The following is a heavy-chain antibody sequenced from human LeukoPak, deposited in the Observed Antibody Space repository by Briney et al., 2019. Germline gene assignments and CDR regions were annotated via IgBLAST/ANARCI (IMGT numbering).Heavy chain of an antibody. V-gene: IGHV3-23*01. J-gene: IGHJ4*02. CDR1: GFTFNNYV. D-gene: IGHD3-22*01. CDR3: ARGSYYDSSGPPAE. CDR2: ITGSGGST. Sequence: GGSLRLSCAASGFTFNNYVMSWVRQAPGKGLEWVSSITGSGGSTYYADSVKGRFTISRDNSKNTLYLQMNSLRAEDTAVYYCARGSYYDSSGPPAEWGQGTLVTVSS.